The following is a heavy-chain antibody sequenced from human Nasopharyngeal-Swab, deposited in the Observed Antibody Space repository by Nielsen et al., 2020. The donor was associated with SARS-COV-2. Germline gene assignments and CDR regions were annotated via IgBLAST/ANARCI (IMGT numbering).Heavy chain of an antibody. D-gene: IGHD4-17*01. V-gene: IGHV3-48*03. CDR2: ISGSGITT. J-gene: IGHJ6*02. CDR3: ARSTTVRSWNYYGMDV. Sequence: WIRQPPGKVLEWVSDISGSGITTYYADSVKGRFTISRDNAKNSLYLRMNSLRAEDTAVYYCARSTTVRSWNYYGMDVWGQGTTVTVSS.